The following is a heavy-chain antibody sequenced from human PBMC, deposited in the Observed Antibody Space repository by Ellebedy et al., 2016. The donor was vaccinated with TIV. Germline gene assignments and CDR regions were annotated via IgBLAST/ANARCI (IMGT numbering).Heavy chain of an antibody. D-gene: IGHD5-24*01. J-gene: IGHJ6*03. CDR3: AREAVEVATIEDHYYYMDV. Sequence: SETLSLTCTVSGGSVSSGSHYWSWIRQSQGKGLEWIGYIYYIGTTNYNPSLMSRVTISEDTSKNQFSLMLSSVTAADTAVYYCAREAVEVATIEDHYYYMDVWGKGTTVTVSS. CDR2: IYYIGTT. V-gene: IGHV4-61*01. CDR1: GGSVSSGSHY.